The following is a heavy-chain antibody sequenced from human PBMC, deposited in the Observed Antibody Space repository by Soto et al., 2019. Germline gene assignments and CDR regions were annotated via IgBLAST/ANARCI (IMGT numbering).Heavy chain of an antibody. Sequence: EVPLVESGGALVKPGGSLTLSCAASGFTFSYAWMNWVRQVPGKGLEWVGRIKSNADGATTDYAAPVKGRFSISRDDSKNTLFLQMNSLKTEDPCVYSCTTWGTFLTAYCRWGEGTLVTVSS. J-gene: IGHJ1*01. CDR1: GFTFSYAW. CDR2: IKSNADGATT. V-gene: IGHV3-15*02. D-gene: IGHD3-9*01. CDR3: TTWGTFLTAYCR.